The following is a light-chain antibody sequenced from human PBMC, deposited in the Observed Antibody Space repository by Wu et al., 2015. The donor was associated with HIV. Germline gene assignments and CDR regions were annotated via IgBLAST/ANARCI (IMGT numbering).Light chain of an antibody. CDR2: AAS. V-gene: IGKV3-20*01. Sequence: EIVLTQSPGTLSLSPGEGATLSCRASQSVRSSHLAWYQQKPGQAPRLIIYAASTRATGIPDRFSGSGSGTDFTLTISRLEPEDFAVFYCQQYGTSPSTFGQGTMLELE. CDR3: QQYGTSPST. CDR1: QSVRSSH. J-gene: IGKJ2*01.